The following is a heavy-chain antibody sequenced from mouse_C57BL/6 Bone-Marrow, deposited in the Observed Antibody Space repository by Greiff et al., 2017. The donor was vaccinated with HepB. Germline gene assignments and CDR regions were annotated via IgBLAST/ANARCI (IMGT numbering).Heavy chain of an antibody. D-gene: IGHD1-1*01. Sequence: ESGPELVKPGASVKISCKASGYAFSSSWMNWVKQRPGKGLEWIGRIYPGDGDTNYNGKFKGKATLTADKSSSTAYMQLSSLTSEDSAVYFCASTVVATDYYAMDYWGQGTSVTVSS. CDR2: IYPGDGDT. V-gene: IGHV1-82*01. CDR3: ASTVVATDYYAMDY. J-gene: IGHJ4*01. CDR1: GYAFSSSW.